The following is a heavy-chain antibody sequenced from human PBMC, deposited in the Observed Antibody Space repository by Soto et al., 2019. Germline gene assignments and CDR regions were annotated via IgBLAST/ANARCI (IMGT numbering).Heavy chain of an antibody. CDR3: AREGVNSSAQSYFDY. J-gene: IGHJ4*02. V-gene: IGHV1-69*13. CDR1: GGTFSSYA. D-gene: IGHD6-19*01. Sequence: GASVKVSCKASGGTFSSYAISWVRQAPGQGLEWMGGIIPIFGTANYAQKFQGRVTITADESTSTAYMELSSLRSDDTAVYYCAREGVNSSAQSYFDYWGQGTLVTVSS. CDR2: IIPIFGTA.